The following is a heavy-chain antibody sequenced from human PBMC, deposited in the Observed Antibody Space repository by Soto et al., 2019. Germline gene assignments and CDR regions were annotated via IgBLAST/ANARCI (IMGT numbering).Heavy chain of an antibody. CDR3: AREGAAAGYKDY. CDR2: IYYSGST. CDR1: GGSISSGGYY. J-gene: IGHJ4*02. Sequence: NPSETLSLTCTVSGGSISSGGYYWSWIRQHPGKGLEWIGYIYYSGSTYYNPSLKSRVTISVDTSKNQFSLKLSSVTAADTAVYYCAREGAAAGYKDYWGQGTLVTVSS. V-gene: IGHV4-31*03. D-gene: IGHD6-13*01.